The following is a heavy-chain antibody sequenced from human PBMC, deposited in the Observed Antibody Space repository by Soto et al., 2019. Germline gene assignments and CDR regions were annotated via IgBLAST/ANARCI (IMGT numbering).Heavy chain of an antibody. D-gene: IGHD3-16*01. CDR2: VYASDSET. J-gene: IGHJ6*02. V-gene: IGHV5-51*01. Sequence: GEALKIPCHGPGYSFSYYWVDWVRQMPGKGLGWVGNVYASDSETRYNPSYEGQDTISADKALRTAYLQWTSLKASDTALYYCARARSFALGFCSACIDVWGQGTPVTVSS. CDR1: GYSFSYYW. CDR3: ARARSFALGFCSACIDV.